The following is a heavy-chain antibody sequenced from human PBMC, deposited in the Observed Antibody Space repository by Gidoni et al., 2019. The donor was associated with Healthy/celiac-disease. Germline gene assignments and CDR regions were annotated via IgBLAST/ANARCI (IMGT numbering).Heavy chain of an antibody. CDR1: GGSKRSYY. CDR2: ICYSGST. D-gene: IGHD1-26*01. J-gene: IGHJ4*02. V-gene: IGHV4-59*01. Sequence: QVQLQESGQGLVKPSETLSPTCTVPGGSKRSYYWRWIRQPPGKGLEWIGYICYSGSTNYNPSLKIRVTISVDTSKSLFSLKLSSVTAAGTAVYYCARGEWELRVQSGYYFDYWGQGTLVTVSS. CDR3: ARGEWELRVQSGYYFDY.